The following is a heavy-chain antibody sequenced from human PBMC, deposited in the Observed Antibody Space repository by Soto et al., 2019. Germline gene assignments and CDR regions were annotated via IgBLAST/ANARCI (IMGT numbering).Heavy chain of an antibody. D-gene: IGHD3-22*01. CDR1: GFTFSSYG. Sequence: QVQLVESGGGVVQPGRCLRLSCAVSGFTFSSYGMNWVRQAPAKGLEWVAAIYYDGSNKYYADSVRGRFTISRDNFKNTLYLHMNSLRAEDTAVYYCARYSKDDSSGYYAGFDYWGQGTLVTVSS. CDR3: ARYSKDDSSGYYAGFDY. V-gene: IGHV3-33*01. CDR2: IYYDGSNK. J-gene: IGHJ4*02.